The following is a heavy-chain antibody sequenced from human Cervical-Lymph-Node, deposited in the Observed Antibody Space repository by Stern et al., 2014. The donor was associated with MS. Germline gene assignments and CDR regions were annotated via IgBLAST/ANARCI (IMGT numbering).Heavy chain of an antibody. Sequence: EVQLVESGGGLVQPGGSLRLSCAGSGFTFSNYSMNWVRQAPGKGLEWISYISSSSFITYYADSVEGRFTISRDNARSSLYLQMNSLRDEDTAVYYCARAEEFLYDGYGYLRTYYWYLDIWGRGTRVTVSS. J-gene: IGHJ2*01. CDR3: ARAEEFLYDGYGYLRTYYWYLDI. CDR2: ISSSSFIT. CDR1: GFTFSNYS. V-gene: IGHV3-48*02. D-gene: IGHD3-22*01.